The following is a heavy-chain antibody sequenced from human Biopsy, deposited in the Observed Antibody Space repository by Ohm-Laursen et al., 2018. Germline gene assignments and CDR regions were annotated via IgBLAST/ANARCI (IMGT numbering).Heavy chain of an antibody. CDR1: GFTLNKHG. Sequence: SLRLSCAASGFTLNKHGMHWVRQAPGKGLEWVAGIWFDETNKHYADSVKGRFTISRDNSKNMLYLQMNTLRDADTAVYYCARDPRDTALGIFDYWGLGTLVTVSS. CDR2: IWFDETNK. CDR3: ARDPRDTALGIFDY. J-gene: IGHJ4*02. D-gene: IGHD5-18*01. V-gene: IGHV3-33*01.